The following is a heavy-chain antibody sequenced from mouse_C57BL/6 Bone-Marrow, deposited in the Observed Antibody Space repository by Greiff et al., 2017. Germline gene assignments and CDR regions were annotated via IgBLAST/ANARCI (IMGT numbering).Heavy chain of an antibody. V-gene: IGHV1-50*01. CDR2: IDPSDSYT. J-gene: IGHJ4*01. CDR3: ARVYFEDYDAMDY. Sequence: QVQLQQPGAELVKPGASVKLSCKASGYTFTSYWMQWVKQRPGQGLEWIGEIDPSDSYTNYNQKFKGKATLTVDTSSSTAYMQLSSLTSEDSAVYYCARVYFEDYDAMDYWGQGTSVTVSS. D-gene: IGHD2-4*01. CDR1: GYTFTSYW.